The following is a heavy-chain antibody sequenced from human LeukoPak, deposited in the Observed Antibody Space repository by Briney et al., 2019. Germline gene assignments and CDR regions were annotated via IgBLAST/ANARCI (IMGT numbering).Heavy chain of an antibody. CDR3: ARDGSSMGTNFDY. V-gene: IGHV3-21*01. CDR2: ISPSSSYI. CDR1: GFTFSSYV. J-gene: IGHJ4*02. Sequence: PGGSLRLSCAASGFTFSSYVMHWVRQAPGKGLEWVSSISPSSSYIYYADSVKGRFTISRDNAKNSLYLQMNSLRAEDTAVYYCARDGSSMGTNFDYWGQGTLVTVSS. D-gene: IGHD1-7*01.